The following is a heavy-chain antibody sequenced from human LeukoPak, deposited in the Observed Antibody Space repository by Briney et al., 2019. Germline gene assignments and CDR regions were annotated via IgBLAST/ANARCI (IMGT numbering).Heavy chain of an antibody. CDR3: ATTPGDYGGNSYYYYYYMDV. Sequence: PSETLSLTCTVSGGSISGTKFYWGWIRQPPGKGLEWIGSVHYSGRTYYNPSLKSRVTISVDTSRNQFSLKLSSVTAADTAVYYCATTPGDYGGNSYYYYYYMDVWGKGTTVTVSS. J-gene: IGHJ6*03. V-gene: IGHV4-39*07. D-gene: IGHD4-23*01. CDR2: VHYSGRT. CDR1: GGSISGTKFY.